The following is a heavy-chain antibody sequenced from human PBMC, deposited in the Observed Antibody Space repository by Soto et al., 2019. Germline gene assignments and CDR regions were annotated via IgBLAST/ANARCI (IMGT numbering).Heavy chain of an antibody. Sequence: SVKVSCKASGGTFSSYAIRWVRQAPGQGLEWMGGIIPIFGTANYAQKFQGRVTITADESTSTAYMVLSSLRSKDTAVYYCAIDPTYYYDSSGYSVGGLRDYWGQGTLVTVSS. D-gene: IGHD3-22*01. V-gene: IGHV1-69*13. CDR2: IIPIFGTA. CDR3: AIDPTYYYDSSGYSVGGLRDY. CDR1: GGTFSSYA. J-gene: IGHJ4*02.